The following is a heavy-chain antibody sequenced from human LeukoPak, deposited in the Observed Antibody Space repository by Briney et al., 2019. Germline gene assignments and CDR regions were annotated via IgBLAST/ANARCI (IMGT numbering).Heavy chain of an antibody. CDR3: STAYYYYGMDV. J-gene: IGHJ6*02. CDR1: GFTFSNAW. V-gene: IGHV3-15*01. CDR2: IKSKTDGGTT. Sequence: GGSLRLSCAASGFTFSNAWMSWVRQAPGKGLEWVGRIKSKTDGGTTDYAAPVKGRFTISRDDSKNTLYLQMNSLKTEDTAVYYCSTAYYYYGMDVWGQGATVTVSS.